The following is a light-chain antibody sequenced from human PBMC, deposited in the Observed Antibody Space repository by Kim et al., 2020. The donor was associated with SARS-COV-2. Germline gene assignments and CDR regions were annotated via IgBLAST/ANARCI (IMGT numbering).Light chain of an antibody. CDR3: QVWGGSSDHRVV. J-gene: IGLJ2*01. Sequence: PGNATRVSGGGSSIGGKREHRYQQRSGQAAVLVIYYDGDRPSGFPERFSGANSGNTATPTISRVEAGDEADYYCQVWGGSSDHRVVFGAGTQLTVL. CDR1: SIGGKR. V-gene: IGLV3-21*04. CDR2: YDG.